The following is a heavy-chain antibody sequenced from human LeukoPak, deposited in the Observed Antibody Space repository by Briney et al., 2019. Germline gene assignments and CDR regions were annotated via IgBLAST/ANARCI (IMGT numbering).Heavy chain of an antibody. Sequence: SETLSLTCAVSGYSISSGYYWGWIRQPPGKGLEWIGSIYHSGSTYYNPSLKSRVTISVDTSKNQFSLKLSSVTAADTAVYYCGRTRQLVRDFDYWGQGTLVTVSS. D-gene: IGHD6-6*01. CDR1: GYSISSGYY. CDR2: IYHSGST. V-gene: IGHV4-38-2*01. CDR3: GRTRQLVRDFDY. J-gene: IGHJ4*02.